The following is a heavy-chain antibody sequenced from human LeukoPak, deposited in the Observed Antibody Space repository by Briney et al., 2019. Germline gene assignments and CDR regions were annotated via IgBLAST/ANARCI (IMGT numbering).Heavy chain of an antibody. V-gene: IGHV1-8*01. D-gene: IGHD3-22*01. CDR1: GYTFTSYD. CDR2: MNPNSGNT. J-gene: IGHJ4*02. CDR3: ARDDDSSGINLVHDY. Sequence: ASVKVSCKASGYTFTSYDINWVRQATGQGLEWMGWMNPNSGNTGYAQKFQGRVTMTRNTSISTAYMELRSLRSDDTAVYYCARDDDSSGINLVHDYWGQGTLVTVSS.